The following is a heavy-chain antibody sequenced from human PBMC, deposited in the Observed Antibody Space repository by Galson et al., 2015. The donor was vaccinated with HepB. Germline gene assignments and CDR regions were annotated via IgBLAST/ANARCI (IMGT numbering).Heavy chain of an antibody. D-gene: IGHD2-15*01. CDR1: GFTFSSYA. CDR3: AAPLYCSGGSCSSFDY. Sequence: SLRLSCAASGFTFSSYAMSWVRQAPGKGLEWVSAISGSGGSTYYADSVKGRFTISRDNSKNTLYLQMNSLRAEDTAVYYCAAPLYCSGGSCSSFDYWGQGTLVTVSS. V-gene: IGHV3-23*01. CDR2: ISGSGGST. J-gene: IGHJ4*02.